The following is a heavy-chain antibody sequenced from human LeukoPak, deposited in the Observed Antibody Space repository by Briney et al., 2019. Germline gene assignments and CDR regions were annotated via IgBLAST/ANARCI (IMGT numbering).Heavy chain of an antibody. J-gene: IGHJ3*02. CDR3: ARVQDSGSYYSRGALDAFDI. D-gene: IGHD1-26*01. CDR1: GFTFSRYG. V-gene: IGHV3-30*02. CDR2: IRYDGSNK. Sequence: GGSLRLSCAASGFTFSRYGMHWVRQAPGQGLEWVAFIRYDGSNKYYAHSVKGRFTISRDNSKNTLYLQMNSLRAEDTAVYYCARVQDSGSYYSRGALDAFDIWGQGTMVTVSS.